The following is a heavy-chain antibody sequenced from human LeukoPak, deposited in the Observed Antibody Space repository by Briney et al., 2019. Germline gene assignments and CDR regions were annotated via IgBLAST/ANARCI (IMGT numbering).Heavy chain of an antibody. CDR2: ISGSGGST. J-gene: IGHJ4*02. CDR1: GFTVSSNY. Sequence: PGGSLRLSCAASGFTVSSNYMSWVRQAPGKGLEWVSAISGSGGSTYYADSVKGRFTISRDNSKNTLYLQMNSLRAEDTAVYYCAKDRRGSWSPFDYWGQGTLVTVSS. D-gene: IGHD6-13*01. V-gene: IGHV3-23*01. CDR3: AKDRRGSWSPFDY.